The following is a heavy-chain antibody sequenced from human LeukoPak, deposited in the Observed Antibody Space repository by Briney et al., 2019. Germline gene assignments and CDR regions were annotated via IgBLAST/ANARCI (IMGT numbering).Heavy chain of an antibody. CDR1: GFTFDDHA. CDR3: AKDKRAGAFDI. J-gene: IGHJ3*02. CDR2: ISWNSGSI. Sequence: GGSLRLSCAASGFTFDDHAMHWVRQAPGKGLEWVSGISWNSGSIGYADSVKGRFTISRDNAKNSLYLQMNSLRAEDTALYYCAKDKRAGAFDIWGQGTMVTVSS. V-gene: IGHV3-9*01.